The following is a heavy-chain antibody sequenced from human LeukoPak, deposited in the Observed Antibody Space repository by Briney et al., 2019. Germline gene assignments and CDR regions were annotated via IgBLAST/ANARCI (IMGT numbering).Heavy chain of an antibody. CDR2: INQDGSQK. CDR1: GFTFSIYW. CDR3: AREYEGPFDY. V-gene: IGHV3-7*01. Sequence: GGSLRLSCAASGFTFSIYWMSWVRQAPGKGLEWVANINQDGSQKYYVDSVKGRFTISRDNAKNSFFLQMSSLRAEDTAVYYCAREYEGPFDYWGQGTLVTVSS. D-gene: IGHD3-3*01. J-gene: IGHJ4*02.